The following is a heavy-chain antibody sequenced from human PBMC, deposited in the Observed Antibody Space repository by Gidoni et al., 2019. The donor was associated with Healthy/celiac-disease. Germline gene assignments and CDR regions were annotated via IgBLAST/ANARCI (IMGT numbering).Heavy chain of an antibody. V-gene: IGHV3-23*01. CDR1: GFPFSSYA. CDR2: ISGSGDST. Sequence: EVQLLEHGGGLVQPGGSLSISCAASGFPFSSYALSWVRQAPGKGLEWVSAISGSGDSTYYADSVKGRFTISRDNSKNTLYLQMNSLRAEDTAVYYCAKDLDSNYYGSGSYPVTFDYWGQGTLVTVSS. CDR3: AKDLDSNYYGSGSYPVTFDY. J-gene: IGHJ4*02. D-gene: IGHD3-10*01.